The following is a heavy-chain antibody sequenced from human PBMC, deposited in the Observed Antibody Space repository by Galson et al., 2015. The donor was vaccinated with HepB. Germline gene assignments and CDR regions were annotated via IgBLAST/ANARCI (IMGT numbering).Heavy chain of an antibody. CDR1: GFTFSSYS. CDR3: ASSITMVRGVYNWFDP. J-gene: IGHJ5*02. Sequence: SLRLSCAASGFTFSSYSMNWVRQAPGKGLEWVSSISSSSSYIYYADSVKGRFTISRDNAKNSLYLQMNSLRAEDTAVYYCASSITMVRGVYNWFDPWGQGTLATVSS. D-gene: IGHD3-10*01. CDR2: ISSSSSYI. V-gene: IGHV3-21*01.